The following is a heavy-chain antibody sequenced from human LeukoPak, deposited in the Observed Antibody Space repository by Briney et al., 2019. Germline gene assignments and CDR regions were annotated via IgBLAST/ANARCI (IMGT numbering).Heavy chain of an antibody. J-gene: IGHJ6*02. V-gene: IGHV3-23*01. CDR1: GFTFSSAW. CDR2: ISGSGGST. Sequence: PGGSLGLSCAASGFTFSSAWMSWVRQAPGKGLEWVSAISGSGGSTYYADSVKGRFTISRDNSKNTLYLQMNSLRAEDTAVYYCAKASLYGSGAYYYYGMDVWGQGTTVTVSS. CDR3: AKASLYGSGAYYYYGMDV. D-gene: IGHD3-10*01.